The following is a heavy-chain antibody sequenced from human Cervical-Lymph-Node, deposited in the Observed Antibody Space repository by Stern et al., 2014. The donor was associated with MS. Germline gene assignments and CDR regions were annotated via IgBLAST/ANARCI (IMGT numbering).Heavy chain of an antibody. CDR2: IIPLFDST. Sequence: EQLVESGTEVKKPGSSVKVSCKASGVTFSNSSITWVRQAPGQGLEWMGGIIPLFDSTHYAQMFQGRVTITADESTITSYMELNSLRSEDTAVYYCARGGLYYYYSGMDVWGQGTTVIVSS. V-gene: IGHV1-69*01. CDR1: GVTFSNSS. J-gene: IGHJ6*02. CDR3: ARGGLYYYYSGMDV.